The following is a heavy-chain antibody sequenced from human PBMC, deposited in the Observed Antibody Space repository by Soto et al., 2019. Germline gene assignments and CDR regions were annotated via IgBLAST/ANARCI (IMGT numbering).Heavy chain of an antibody. CDR3: ARAGRITMVLGEVAYDY. D-gene: IGHD3-10*01. Sequence: QVQLVQSGAEVKKPGASVKVSCKASGYTFTSYGISWVRQAPGQGLEWMGWISAYNGNTNYAQKLQGRVTMTTDTSTSIAYMELRSLRSDDTAVYYCARAGRITMVLGEVAYDYWGQGTLVTVSS. CDR1: GYTFTSYG. CDR2: ISAYNGNT. V-gene: IGHV1-18*01. J-gene: IGHJ4*02.